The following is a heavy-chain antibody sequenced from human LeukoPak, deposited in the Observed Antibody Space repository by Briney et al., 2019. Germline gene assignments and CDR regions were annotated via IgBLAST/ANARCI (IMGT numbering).Heavy chain of an antibody. CDR3: AKATAGARFDY. D-gene: IGHD5-24*01. V-gene: IGHV3-23*01. CDR1: GFTFSNYA. J-gene: IGHJ4*02. Sequence: GGSLRLSCAASGFTFSNYAMSWVRQAPGKGLERVSAISGSGGSTYYADSVKGRFTISRDNSKNTLYLQMNSLRAEDTAVYYCAKATAGARFDYWGQGTLVTVSS. CDR2: ISGSGGST.